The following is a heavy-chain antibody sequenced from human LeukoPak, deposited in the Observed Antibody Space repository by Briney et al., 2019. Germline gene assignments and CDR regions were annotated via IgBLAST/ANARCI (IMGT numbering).Heavy chain of an antibody. CDR2: INHSGST. CDR1: GGSFSGYY. J-gene: IGHJ5*02. CDR3: ARVRVITMFDP. D-gene: IGHD3-22*01. V-gene: IGHV4-34*01. Sequence: PSETLSLTCAVYGGSFSGYYWSWIRQPPGKGLEWIGEINHSGSTNYNPSLESRVTISVDTSKNQFSLKLGSVTAADTAVYYCARVRVITMFDPWGQGTLVTVSS.